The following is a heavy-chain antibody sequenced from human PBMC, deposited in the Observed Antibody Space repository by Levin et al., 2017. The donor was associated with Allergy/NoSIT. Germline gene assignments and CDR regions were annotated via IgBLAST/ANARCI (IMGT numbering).Heavy chain of an antibody. D-gene: IGHD1-26*01. J-gene: IGHJ4*02. CDR3: ARDLGSQADY. CDR1: GFTVSNNY. CDR2: IYKGGST. V-gene: IGHV3-53*01. Sequence: SCAASGFTVSNNYMSWVRQAPGKGLEWVSVIYKGGSTYYADSVEGRFTLSRDNSKNTLYLQMNSLRAEDTAVYDCARDLGSQADYWGQGTLVTVSS.